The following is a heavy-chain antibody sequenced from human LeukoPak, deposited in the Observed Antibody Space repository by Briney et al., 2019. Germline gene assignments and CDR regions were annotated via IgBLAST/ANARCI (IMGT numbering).Heavy chain of an antibody. D-gene: IGHD3-22*01. Sequence: GGSLRLSCAASGFTFDDYAMHWVRQAPGKGLEWVSGISWNSGSIGYADSVKGRFTIPRDNAKNSLYLQMNSLRAEDMALYYCAKDQNDGSSGYRNRFDAFDIWGQGTMVTVSS. CDR2: ISWNSGSI. CDR3: AKDQNDGSSGYRNRFDAFDI. CDR1: GFTFDDYA. V-gene: IGHV3-9*03. J-gene: IGHJ3*02.